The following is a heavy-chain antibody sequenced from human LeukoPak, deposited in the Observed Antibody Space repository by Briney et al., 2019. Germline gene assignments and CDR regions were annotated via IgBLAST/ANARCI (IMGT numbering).Heavy chain of an antibody. CDR1: GFTFSSYS. CDR3: AAGFRYCSSTSCWDFDY. D-gene: IGHD2-2*01. V-gene: IGHV4-34*08. CDR2: INHSGST. Sequence: GSLRLSCAASGFTFSSYSMNWVRQPPGKGLEWIGEINHSGSTNYNPSLKSRVTISVDTSKNQFSLKLSSVTAADTAVYYCAAGFRYCSSTSCWDFDYWGQGTLVTVSS. J-gene: IGHJ4*02.